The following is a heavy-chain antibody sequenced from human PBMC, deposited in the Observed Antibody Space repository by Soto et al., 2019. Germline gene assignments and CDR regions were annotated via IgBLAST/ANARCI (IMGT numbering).Heavy chain of an antibody. D-gene: IGHD5-12*01. CDR1: GFTFSSYS. CDR2: ISSSSSYI. CDR3: ATSPNSGYDPRYYDY. J-gene: IGHJ4*02. Sequence: GGSLRLSCAASGFTFSSYSMNWVRQAPGKGLEWVSSISSSSSYIYYADSVKGRFTISRDNAKNSLYLQLNSLRAEDTAVYYCATSPNSGYDPRYYDYWGQGTLVTVSS. V-gene: IGHV3-21*01.